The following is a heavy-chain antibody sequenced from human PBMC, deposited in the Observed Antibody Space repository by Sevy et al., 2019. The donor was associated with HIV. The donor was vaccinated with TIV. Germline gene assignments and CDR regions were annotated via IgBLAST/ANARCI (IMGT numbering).Heavy chain of an antibody. CDR3: ATPRGSDWYEGTGGYFDL. Sequence: SETLSLTCTVSGGSISRSSYYWGGIRQPPGKGLEWIGSIYSTGSTSYNPSLKSRVTLSADTSKNQFSLKLDSVSAADTAVYYCATPRGSDWYEGTGGYFDLWGRGALVTVSS. J-gene: IGHJ2*01. D-gene: IGHD6-19*01. CDR1: GGSISRSSYY. V-gene: IGHV4-39*01. CDR2: IYSTGST.